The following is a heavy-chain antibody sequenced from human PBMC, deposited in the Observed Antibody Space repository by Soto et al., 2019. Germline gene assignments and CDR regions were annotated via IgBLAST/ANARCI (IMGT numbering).Heavy chain of an antibody. J-gene: IGHJ6*02. CDR1: GGSFSGYY. Sequence: QAQLQQWGAGLLKPSETLSLICAVYGGSFSGYYWTWIRQAPGKGLEWIGQINHGGTTVYNPSLKSRVTISVDTSKKQFSLKLQSVTAADTAVYYCARGRGASTGWGYYNSYGLGVWGQGTTVTVSS. CDR3: ARGRGASTGWGYYNSYGLGV. CDR2: INHGGTT. D-gene: IGHD1-26*01. V-gene: IGHV4-34*01.